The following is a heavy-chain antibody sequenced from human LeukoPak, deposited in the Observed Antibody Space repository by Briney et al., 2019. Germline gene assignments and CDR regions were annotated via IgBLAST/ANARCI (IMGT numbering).Heavy chain of an antibody. Sequence: GASVKVSCKASGYTFTGYYMHWVRQAPGQGLEWMGWINPNSGDTKYAQKFQGRVTMTRDTSISTAYMELSRLRSDDTAVYYCATQRGSYLWGTDFDYWGQRTLVTVSS. CDR2: INPNSGDT. CDR3: ATQRGSYLWGTDFDY. V-gene: IGHV1-2*02. J-gene: IGHJ4*02. CDR1: GYTFTGYY. D-gene: IGHD3-16*01.